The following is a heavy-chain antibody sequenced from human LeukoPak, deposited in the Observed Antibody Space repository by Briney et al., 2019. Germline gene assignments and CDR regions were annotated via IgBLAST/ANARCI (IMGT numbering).Heavy chain of an antibody. V-gene: IGHV1-2*04. J-gene: IGHJ4*02. CDR2: INPNSGGT. CDR3: ARGGTALDYFDY. CDR1: GYTFTGYY. D-gene: IGHD1-1*01. Sequence: ASVKVSCKASGYTFTGYYMHWVRQAPGQGLEWMGWINPNSGGTNYAQKFQGWVTMTRDTSIGTAYMELSRLRSDDTAVYYCARGGTALDYFDYWGQGTLVTVSS.